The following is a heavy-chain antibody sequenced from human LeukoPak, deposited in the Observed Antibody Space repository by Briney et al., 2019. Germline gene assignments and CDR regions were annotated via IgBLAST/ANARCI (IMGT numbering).Heavy chain of an antibody. D-gene: IGHD3-10*01. CDR3: ARDHGRRSGSYPDY. CDR1: GFTFSSYG. J-gene: IGHJ4*02. Sequence: GGSLKLSCAASGFTFSSYGMHWVRQAPGKGLEWVAVIWYDGSNKYYADSVKGRFTISRDNSKNTLYLQMNSLRAEDTAVYYCARDHGRRSGSYPDYWGQGTLVTVSS. CDR2: IWYDGSNK. V-gene: IGHV3-33*01.